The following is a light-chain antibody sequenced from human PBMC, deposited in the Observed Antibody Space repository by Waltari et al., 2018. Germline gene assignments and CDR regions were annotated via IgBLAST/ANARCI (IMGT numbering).Light chain of an antibody. V-gene: IGKV3-20*01. CDR2: GAS. CDR3: QHYVSLPVT. Sequence: EIVLTQSPGTLSLSPGERATLSCRASQSVSRALAWYQQNPGHRPGLLIYGASNRATGIPDSFSGSGSGTDFSLIISRLEPEDFAVYYCQHYVSLPVTFGQGTKVEIK. CDR1: QSVSRA. J-gene: IGKJ1*01.